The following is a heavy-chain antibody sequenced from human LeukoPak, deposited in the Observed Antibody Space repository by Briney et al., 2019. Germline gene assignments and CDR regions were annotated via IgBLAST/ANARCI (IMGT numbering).Heavy chain of an antibody. CDR2: ISYDGSIK. Sequence: GGSLRLSCAASGFTFCSYGMHWVRQAPGKGLEWVAVISYDGSIKYYADSVKGRFTISRDNSKNTLYLQMNSLRAEDTAVYYCAKVATVTTDYWGQGTLVTVSS. CDR3: AKVATVTTDY. CDR1: GFTFCSYG. D-gene: IGHD4-17*01. J-gene: IGHJ4*02. V-gene: IGHV3-30*18.